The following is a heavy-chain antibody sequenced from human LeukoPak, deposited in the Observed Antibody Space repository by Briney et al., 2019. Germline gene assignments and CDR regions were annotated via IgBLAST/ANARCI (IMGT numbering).Heavy chain of an antibody. J-gene: IGHJ4*02. CDR2: MNPNSGNT. Sequence: ASVKVSCKASGYTFTGYYMHWVRQAPGQGLEWMGWMNPNSGNTGYAQKFQGRVTITRNTSISTAYMELSSLRSEDTAVYYCARGGPYYYDSSGYYYYRYWGQGTLVTVSS. CDR3: ARGGPYYYDSSGYYYYRY. D-gene: IGHD3-22*01. V-gene: IGHV1-8*03. CDR1: GYTFTGYY.